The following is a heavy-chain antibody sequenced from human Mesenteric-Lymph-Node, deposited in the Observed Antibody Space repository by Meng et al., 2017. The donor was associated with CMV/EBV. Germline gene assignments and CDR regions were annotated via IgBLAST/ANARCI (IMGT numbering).Heavy chain of an antibody. CDR2: ISSSSSYI. V-gene: IGHV3-21*01. CDR3: ARDGVVVVPAAIRYYYGMDV. D-gene: IGHD2-2*01. J-gene: IGHJ6*02. Sequence: GESLKISCAASGFTFSDYWMSWVRQAPGKGLEWVSSISSSSSYIYYADSVKGRFTISRDNAKNSLYLQMNSLRAEDTAVYYCARDGVVVVPAAIRYYYGMDVWGQGTTVTVSS. CDR1: GFTFSDYW.